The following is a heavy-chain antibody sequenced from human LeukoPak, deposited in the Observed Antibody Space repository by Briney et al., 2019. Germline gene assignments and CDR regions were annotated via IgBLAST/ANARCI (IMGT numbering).Heavy chain of an antibody. Sequence: PGGSLRLSCAASGFTFSSYSMNWVRQAPGKGLEWVSAMSGDGATTYYADSVKGRFTISRDNSKNTLYLQMNSLRAEDTAVYYCARRAGAYSHPYDYWGQGTLVTVSS. J-gene: IGHJ4*02. D-gene: IGHD4/OR15-4a*01. CDR3: ARRAGAYSHPYDY. CDR2: MSGDGATT. CDR1: GFTFSSYS. V-gene: IGHV3-23*01.